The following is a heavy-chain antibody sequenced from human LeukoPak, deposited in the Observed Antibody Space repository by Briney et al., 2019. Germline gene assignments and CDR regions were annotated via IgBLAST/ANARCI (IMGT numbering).Heavy chain of an antibody. V-gene: IGHV3-30*09. CDR3: ARVRGDYDSWSDYYRSLSGYDEVY. CDR1: GFTLSTYT. Sequence: PGGSLKLSCAASGFTLSTYTMHWLRQAPGRGLEWVAVISYDGSNKFYADSVKGRFAISRDNSKNTLYLQMDSLRPEDTAMYYCARVRGDYDSWSDYYRSLSGYDEVYWGQGTLVSVSS. D-gene: IGHD3-3*01. CDR2: ISYDGSNK. J-gene: IGHJ4*02.